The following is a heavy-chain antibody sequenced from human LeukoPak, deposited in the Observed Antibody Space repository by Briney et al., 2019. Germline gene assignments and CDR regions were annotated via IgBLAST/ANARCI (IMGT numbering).Heavy chain of an antibody. D-gene: IGHD1-26*01. CDR1: GFTFDDYG. CDR2: INWNGGST. CDR3: ARDKEVGATTAFDI. J-gene: IGHJ3*02. Sequence: GGSLRLPCAASGFTFDDYGMSWVRQAPGKGLEWVSGINWNGGSTGYADSVKGRFTISRDNAKNSLYLQMNSLRAEDTALCYCARDKEVGATTAFDIWGQGTMVTVSS. V-gene: IGHV3-20*04.